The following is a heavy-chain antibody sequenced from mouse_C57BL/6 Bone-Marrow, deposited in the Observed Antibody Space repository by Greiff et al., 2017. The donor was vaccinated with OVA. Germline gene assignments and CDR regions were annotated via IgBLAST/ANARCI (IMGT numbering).Heavy chain of an antibody. CDR1: GYTFTSYW. CDR3: ARLYYYGRGYAMDY. Sequence: QVQLQQPGAELVRPGSSVKLSCKASGYTFTSYWMHWVKQRPIQGLEWIGNIDPSDSETHYNQKFKDKATLTVDKSSSTAYMQLSSLTSEDSAVYYCARLYYYGRGYAMDYWGQGTSVTVSS. D-gene: IGHD1-1*01. CDR2: IDPSDSET. V-gene: IGHV1-52*01. J-gene: IGHJ4*01.